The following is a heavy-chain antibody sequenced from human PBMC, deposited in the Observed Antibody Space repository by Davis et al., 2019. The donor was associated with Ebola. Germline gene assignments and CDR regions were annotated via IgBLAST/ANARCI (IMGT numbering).Heavy chain of an antibody. J-gene: IGHJ6*02. Sequence: PSETLSLTCAASGFTFSSYWMHWVRQVPGKGLVWVSRISTDGGSTSYADSVEGRFTISRDNAKNMLYVQMNNLRTEDTAIYYCGRVILFPGIGMDIWGQGTAVTVSS. CDR3: GRVILFPGIGMDI. CDR1: GFTFSSYW. V-gene: IGHV3-74*01. D-gene: IGHD2-21*01. CDR2: ISTDGGST.